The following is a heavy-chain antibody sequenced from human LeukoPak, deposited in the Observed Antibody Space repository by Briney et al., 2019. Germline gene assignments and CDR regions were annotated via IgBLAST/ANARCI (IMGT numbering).Heavy chain of an antibody. D-gene: IGHD6-19*01. CDR2: INPSGGST. Sequence: ASVKVSCKASGYTFTSYYMHWVRQAPGQGLEWMGIINPSGGSTTLAQKFQGRVTVTRDTSTSTVYMELSSLRSEDTAVYYCARDGDRQSQQWLASPSVYWGQGALVTVSS. V-gene: IGHV1-46*01. CDR1: GYTFTSYY. J-gene: IGHJ4*02. CDR3: ARDGDRQSQQWLASPSVY.